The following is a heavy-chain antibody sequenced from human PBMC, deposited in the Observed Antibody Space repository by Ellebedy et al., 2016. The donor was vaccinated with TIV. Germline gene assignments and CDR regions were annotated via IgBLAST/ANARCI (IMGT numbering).Heavy chain of an antibody. CDR2: ISGSVQSI. Sequence: GESLKISCAASGFMFSNYRMNWVRQAPGKGLEWISSISGSVQSINYRDSVKGRFISSRDNAKNSLFLQMNSLRAEDTAVYFCSRGWSTPDSWGQGTLVIVSS. V-gene: IGHV3-21*01. CDR3: SRGWSTPDS. J-gene: IGHJ4*02. D-gene: IGHD2-15*01. CDR1: GFMFSNYR.